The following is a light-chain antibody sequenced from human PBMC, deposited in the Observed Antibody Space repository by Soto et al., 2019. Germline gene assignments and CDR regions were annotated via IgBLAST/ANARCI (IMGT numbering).Light chain of an antibody. Sequence: QSVLTQPRSVSGSPGQSVTISCTGTGNDVGAYNYVSWYQQHPGRPPKLMIYDVTKWPSGVPERFSGSKSGNTGSLTISVLQAEDEADYFCCSYAGGYIYLFGTGTKLTVL. CDR3: CSYAGGYIYL. V-gene: IGLV2-11*01. CDR2: DVT. CDR1: GNDVGAYNY. J-gene: IGLJ1*01.